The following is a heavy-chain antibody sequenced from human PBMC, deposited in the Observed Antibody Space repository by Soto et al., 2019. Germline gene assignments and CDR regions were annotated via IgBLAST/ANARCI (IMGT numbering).Heavy chain of an antibody. CDR3: ARGSTGSGSYSALEYYFDY. J-gene: IGHJ4*02. CDR2: IYYSGST. V-gene: IGHV4-59*01. D-gene: IGHD3-10*01. Sequence: SETLSLTCTVSGGSISSYYWSWIRQPPGKGLEWIGYIYYSGSTNYNPSLKSRVTISVDTSKNQFSLKLSSVTAADTAVYYFARGSTGSGSYSALEYYFDYWGQGTLVTVSS. CDR1: GGSISSYY.